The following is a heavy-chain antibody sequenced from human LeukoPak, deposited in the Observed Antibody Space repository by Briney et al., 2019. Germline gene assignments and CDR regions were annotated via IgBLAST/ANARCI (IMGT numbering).Heavy chain of an antibody. CDR2: MNLKSGYT. V-gene: IGHV1-8*03. D-gene: IGHD1-26*01. J-gene: IGHJ4*02. CDR3: ARVAGSIDY. CDR1: GYSFTTYD. Sequence: ASVKLSCKASGYSFTTYDINWVCQAPGQGLEWMGWMNLKSGYTGYAQKFQGRVTITRDTSTSTVYMELSSLRSEDTAVYYCARVAGSIDYWGQGTLVTVSS.